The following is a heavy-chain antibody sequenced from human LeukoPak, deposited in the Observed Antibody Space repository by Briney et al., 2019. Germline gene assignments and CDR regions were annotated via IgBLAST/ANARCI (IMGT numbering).Heavy chain of an antibody. CDR3: ARGPAYYDFWSGYYTGYYYYYYMDV. CDR1: GYTFTSYD. D-gene: IGHD3-3*01. V-gene: IGHV1-8*01. J-gene: IGHJ6*03. CDR2: MNPNSGNT. Sequence: ASVKVSCKASGYTFTSYDINWVRHATGQGLEWMGWMNPNSGNTGYAQKFQGRVTMTRNTSISTAYMELSSLRSEDTAVYYCARGPAYYDFWSGYYTGYYYYYYMDVWGKGTTVTVSS.